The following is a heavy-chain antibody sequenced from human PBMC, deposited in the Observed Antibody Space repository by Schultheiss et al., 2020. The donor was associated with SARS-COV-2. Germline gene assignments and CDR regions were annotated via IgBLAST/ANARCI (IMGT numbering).Heavy chain of an antibody. D-gene: IGHD3-22*01. CDR2: IYYSGST. Sequence: SETLSLTCTVSGGSIRSYYWSWIRQHPGKGLEWIGYIYYSGSTYYNPSLKSRVTISVDTSKNQFSLKLSSVTAADTAVYYCARGRYYDSSGYYGVWDYWGQGTLVTVSS. J-gene: IGHJ4*02. CDR3: ARGRYYDSSGYYGVWDY. V-gene: IGHV4-31*03. CDR1: GGSIRSYY.